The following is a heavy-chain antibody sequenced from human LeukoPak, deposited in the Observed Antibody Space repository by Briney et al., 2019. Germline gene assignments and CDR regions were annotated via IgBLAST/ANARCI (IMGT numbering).Heavy chain of an antibody. D-gene: IGHD3-22*01. V-gene: IGHV4-31*03. CDR3: ARDSSTMIVPEGLGDAFDI. J-gene: IGHJ3*02. CDR1: GGSISSGGYY. Sequence: SETLSLTCTVSGGSISSGGYYWSWIRQHPGKGLEWIGYIYYSGSTYYNPSLKSRVTISVDTSKNQFSLKLSSVTAADTAVYYCARDSSTMIVPEGLGDAFDIWGQGTMVTVSS. CDR2: IYYSGST.